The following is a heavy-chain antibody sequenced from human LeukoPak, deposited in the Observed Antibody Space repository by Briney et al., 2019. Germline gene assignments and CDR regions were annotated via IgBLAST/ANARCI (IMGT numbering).Heavy chain of an antibody. V-gene: IGHV4-30-2*01. CDR3: ARDKGGSSRVADAFDI. CDR2: IFHSGST. D-gene: IGHD6-6*01. Sequence: SQTLSLTCTVSGGSISSGGYYWSWIRQPPGKGLEWIGYIFHSGSTFPNPSLKSRVTISVDRSKNQFSLRLSSVTAADTAVYYCARDKGGSSRVADAFDIWGQGTMVIVSS. J-gene: IGHJ3*02. CDR1: GGSISSGGYY.